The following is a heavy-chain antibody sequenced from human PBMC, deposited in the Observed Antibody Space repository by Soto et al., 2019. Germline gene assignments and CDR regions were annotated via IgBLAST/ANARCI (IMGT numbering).Heavy chain of an antibody. CDR2: IYHSGST. D-gene: IGHD6-19*01. J-gene: IGHJ6*02. CDR1: GGSISSSNW. Sequence: SETLSLTCAVSGGSISSSNWWSWVRQPPGKGLEWIGEIYHSGSTNYNPSPKSRVTISVDKSKNQFSLKLSSVTAADTAVYYCARDRAAVAGSYYYYGMDVWGQGTTVTVSS. V-gene: IGHV4-4*02. CDR3: ARDRAAVAGSYYYYGMDV.